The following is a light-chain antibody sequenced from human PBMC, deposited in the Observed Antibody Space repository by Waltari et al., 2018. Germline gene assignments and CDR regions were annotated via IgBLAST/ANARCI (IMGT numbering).Light chain of an antibody. CDR2: EGS. Sequence: QSALTQPASVSGSPGQSITISCTGTSSDVGSYNLVSWYQQHPGKAPKLMIYEGSKRPPWVSNRFSGSKSGNTASLTISGLQAEDEADYYCCSYAGSTRVFGGGTKLTVL. V-gene: IGLV2-23*01. CDR1: SSDVGSYNL. J-gene: IGLJ3*02. CDR3: CSYAGSTRV.